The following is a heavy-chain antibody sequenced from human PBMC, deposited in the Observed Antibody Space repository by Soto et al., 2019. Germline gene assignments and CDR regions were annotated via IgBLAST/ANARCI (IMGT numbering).Heavy chain of an antibody. CDR1: GFTFSSHS. V-gene: IGHV3-21*01. D-gene: IGHD3-22*01. Sequence: GGSLRLSCAASGFTFSSHSMNWVRQAPGKGLEWVSSISSSSSYIYYADSVKGRFTISRDNAKNSLYLQMNSLRAEDTAVYYCARDPGYYYDSSGYNEWGRETLVTVSS. J-gene: IGHJ4*02. CDR3: ARDPGYYYDSSGYNE. CDR2: ISSSSSYI.